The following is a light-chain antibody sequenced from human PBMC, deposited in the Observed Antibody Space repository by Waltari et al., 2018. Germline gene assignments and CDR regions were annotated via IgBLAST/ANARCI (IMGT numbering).Light chain of an antibody. Sequence: EIVLTQSPGTLSLSPGERATLSCRASQSVNNNYLAWHQQTPGQAPRLLIFCAVSRATGIPDRFSGSGSGTDFTLTISRLEPEDFAVYYCQQYGGPPWTFGQGTNVEIK. V-gene: IGKV3-20*01. J-gene: IGKJ1*01. CDR1: QSVNNNY. CDR2: CAV. CDR3: QQYGGPPWT.